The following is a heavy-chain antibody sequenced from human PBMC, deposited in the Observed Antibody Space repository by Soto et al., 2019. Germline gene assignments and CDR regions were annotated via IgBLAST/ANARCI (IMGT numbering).Heavy chain of an antibody. V-gene: IGHV1-3*01. CDR1: GYTFTSYA. D-gene: IGHD3-3*01. J-gene: IGHJ4*02. CDR3: ARALRFLEWLLYY. Sequence: GASVKVSCKASGYTFTSYAMHWVRQAPGQRLEWMGWINAGNGNTKYSQKFQGRVTITRDTSASTAYMELSSLRSEDTAVYYCARALRFLEWLLYYWGQGTLVTVSS. CDR2: INAGNGNT.